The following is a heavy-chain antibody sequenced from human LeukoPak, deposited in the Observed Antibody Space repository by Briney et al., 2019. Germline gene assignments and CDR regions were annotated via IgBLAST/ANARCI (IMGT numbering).Heavy chain of an antibody. Sequence: PSETLSLTCTVSGGSISSYFWSWIRQPPGRGLEWIGYISYSGTTNFSPSLKSRVTISVDTSKNHFSLKLNSVTAADTAMYYCARSLYGSSPNPYYFDYWGQGTLVTVSS. J-gene: IGHJ4*02. CDR3: ARSLYGSSPNPYYFDY. V-gene: IGHV4-59*12. CDR2: ISYSGTT. D-gene: IGHD6-6*01. CDR1: GGSISSYF.